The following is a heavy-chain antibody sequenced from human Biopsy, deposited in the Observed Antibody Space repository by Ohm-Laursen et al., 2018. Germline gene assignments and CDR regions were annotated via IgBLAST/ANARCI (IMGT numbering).Heavy chain of an antibody. CDR3: ATDGAGSYNEN. J-gene: IGHJ4*02. CDR1: GFTFGDYY. D-gene: IGHD3-10*01. Sequence: PRLSCAASGFTFGDYYMSWIRQAPGKGLEWLSYISGSGVTKMYADSVKGRFTVSRDNAENSLYLEMNNLTVEDTAVYYCATDGAGSYNENWGQGTLVSVSS. CDR2: ISGSGVTK. V-gene: IGHV3-11*01.